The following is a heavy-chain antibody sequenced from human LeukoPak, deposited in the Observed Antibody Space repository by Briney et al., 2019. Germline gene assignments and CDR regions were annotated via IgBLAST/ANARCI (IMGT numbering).Heavy chain of an antibody. CDR2: IYHSGST. CDR3: ARGASYDFWSGPYYFDY. J-gene: IGHJ4*02. V-gene: IGHV4-38-2*02. CDR1: GYSISSGYY. D-gene: IGHD3-3*01. Sequence: SETLSLTCTVSGYSISSGYYWGWIRQPPGKGLEWIGSIYHSGSTYYNPSLKSRVTISVDTSKNQFSLKLSSVTAADRAVYYCARGASYDFWSGPYYFDYWGQGTLVTVSS.